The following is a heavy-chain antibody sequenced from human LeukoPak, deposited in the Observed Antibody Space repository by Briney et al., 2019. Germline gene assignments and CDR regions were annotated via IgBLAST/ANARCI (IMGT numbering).Heavy chain of an antibody. D-gene: IGHD2-15*01. CDR2: IRPSGST. V-gene: IGHV4-34*01. Sequence: SETLSLTWVVNGGSLGGTYWSWIRQPPGKGLEWIGEIRPSGSTTYNPSRKRLVTIALAEAKNHYSLRLGSATAADTALYYCSSRIFPWGQGTLVTVS. CDR1: GGSLGGTY. J-gene: IGHJ5*02. CDR3: SSRIFP.